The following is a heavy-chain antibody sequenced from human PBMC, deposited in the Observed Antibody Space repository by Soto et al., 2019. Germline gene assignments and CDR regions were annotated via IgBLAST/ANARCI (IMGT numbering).Heavy chain of an antibody. V-gene: IGHV3-30*03. CDR2: ISNDGSEK. J-gene: IGHJ4*02. CDR3: ATALRGSSYYVPDD. Sequence: QVQLLDSGGGVVQPGRSLRLTCVASGFTFSDYGMHWVRQAPGKGLEWVAVISNDGSEKYYADSLKDRFTISRDNSVNTLYLEVNSLTTEDTAVYYCATALRGSSYYVPDDWGQGTLVTVSS. CDR1: GFTFSDYG. D-gene: IGHD1-26*01.